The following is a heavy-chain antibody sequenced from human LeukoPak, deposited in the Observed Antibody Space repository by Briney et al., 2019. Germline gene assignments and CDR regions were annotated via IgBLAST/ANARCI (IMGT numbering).Heavy chain of an antibody. Sequence: SETLSLTCTASGGSISSYYWSWIRQPPGKGLEWIGYIYYSGSTNYNPSLKSRVTISVDTSKKQFSLKLISVTAADTAVYYCARVAYGSGSYYLDYWGQGTLVTVSS. CDR3: ARVAYGSGSYYLDY. CDR2: IYYSGST. V-gene: IGHV4-59*01. D-gene: IGHD3-10*01. CDR1: GGSISSYY. J-gene: IGHJ4*02.